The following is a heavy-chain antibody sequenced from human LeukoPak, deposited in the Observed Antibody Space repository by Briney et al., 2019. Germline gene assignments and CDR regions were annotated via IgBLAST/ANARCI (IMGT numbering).Heavy chain of an antibody. V-gene: IGHV3-33*01. CDR3: ARDHYYGGQKSFDY. CDR1: GFTFSSYG. J-gene: IGHJ4*02. D-gene: IGHD3-22*01. Sequence: QPGRSLRLSCAASGFTFSSYGMHWVRQAPGKGLEWVAVIWYDGSNKYYADSVKGRFTISRDNSKNTLYLQMNSLRAEDTAVYYCARDHYYGGQKSFDYWGQGTLVTVSS. CDR2: IWYDGSNK.